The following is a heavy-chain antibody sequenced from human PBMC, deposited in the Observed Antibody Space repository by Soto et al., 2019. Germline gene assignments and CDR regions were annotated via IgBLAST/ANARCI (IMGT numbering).Heavy chain of an antibody. V-gene: IGHV4-39*07. Sequence: SETLSLTCTVSGDSISSSSLYWGRIRQPPGKGMEWIGSVYYSGSTYYNPSLEGRVTISVDTSKNQFSLKLSSVTAADTAVYYCARGRGYCSSTSCYSWFDPWGQGTLVTVSS. CDR3: ARGRGYCSSTSCYSWFDP. D-gene: IGHD2-2*01. CDR2: VYYSGST. CDR1: GDSISSSSLY. J-gene: IGHJ5*02.